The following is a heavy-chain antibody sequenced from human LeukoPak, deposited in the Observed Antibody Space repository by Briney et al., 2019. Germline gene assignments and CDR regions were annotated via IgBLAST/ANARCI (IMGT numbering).Heavy chain of an antibody. J-gene: IGHJ4*02. V-gene: IGHV3-74*01. CDR1: GFTFSSYW. Sequence: GGSLRLSCAASGFTFSSYWMHWVRQDPGKGLVWVTRINSDGSITTYADSVKGRFTISRDNAKNTLYLQMNSLRAEDTAVYYCARESFDSSGYSLDYWGQGTLVTVSS. CDR2: INSDGSIT. D-gene: IGHD3-22*01. CDR3: ARESFDSSGYSLDY.